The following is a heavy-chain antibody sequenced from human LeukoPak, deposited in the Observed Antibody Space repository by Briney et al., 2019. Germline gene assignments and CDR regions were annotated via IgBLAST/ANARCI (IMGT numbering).Heavy chain of an antibody. CDR3: AKRGADVGASVAPGDY. CDR2: ISGSGSA. V-gene: IGHV3-23*01. CDR1: GFTLSSYA. D-gene: IGHD1-26*01. J-gene: IGHJ4*02. Sequence: GGSLTLSCAASGFTLSSYAMNWVRQAPGKGLEWVSGISGSGSAYYADSVKCRFSISRDKSKNTVYLHMDSLRAEDTAVYYCAKRGADVGASVAPGDYWGQGTLLTVSS.